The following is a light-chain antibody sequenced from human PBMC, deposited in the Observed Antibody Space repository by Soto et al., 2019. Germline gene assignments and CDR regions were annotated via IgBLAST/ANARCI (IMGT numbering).Light chain of an antibody. Sequence: DIVMTQSPDSLAVSLGERATINCKSSKSVLYSSNNKNYLAWYQQKPGQPPKLLIYWASTRESGVPDRFSVSGSGTDFTLTISILQAEDVAVYYCQQYYSTPFTFGGGTKVEIK. V-gene: IGKV4-1*01. CDR3: QQYYSTPFT. CDR1: KSVLYSSNNKNY. J-gene: IGKJ4*01. CDR2: WAS.